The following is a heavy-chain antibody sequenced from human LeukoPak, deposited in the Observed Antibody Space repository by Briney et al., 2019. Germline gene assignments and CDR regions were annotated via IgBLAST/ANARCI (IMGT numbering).Heavy chain of an antibody. CDR3: ARGPLYYDSSGYPSFCYMDV. V-gene: IGHV1-69*06. CDR2: IIPIFGTA. J-gene: IGHJ6*03. Sequence: GASVKVSCKASGYTFTGYYMHWVRQAPGQGLEWMGGIIPIFGTANYAQKFQGRVTITADKSTSTAYMELSSLRSEDTAVYYCARGPLYYDSSGYPSFCYMDVWGKGTTVTVSS. CDR1: GYTFTGYY. D-gene: IGHD3-22*01.